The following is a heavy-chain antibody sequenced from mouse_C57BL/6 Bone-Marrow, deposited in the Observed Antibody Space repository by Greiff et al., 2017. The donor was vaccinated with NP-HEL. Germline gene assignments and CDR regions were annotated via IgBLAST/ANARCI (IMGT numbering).Heavy chain of an antibody. CDR3: AREDGSSYVYYAMDY. CDR1: GYTFTSYG. J-gene: IGHJ4*01. D-gene: IGHD1-1*01. V-gene: IGHV1-81*01. CDR2: IYPRSGNT. Sequence: VQLQQSGAELARPGASVKLSCKASGYTFTSYGISWVKQRTGQGLEWIGEIYPRSGNTYYNEKFKGKATLTADKSSSTAYMELRSLTSEDSAVYFCAREDGSSYVYYAMDYWGQGTSVTVSS.